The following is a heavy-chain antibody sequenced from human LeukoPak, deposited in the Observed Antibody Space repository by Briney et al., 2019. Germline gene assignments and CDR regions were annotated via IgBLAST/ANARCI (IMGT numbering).Heavy chain of an antibody. Sequence: PGGSLRLSCAASGFTFSSYAMAWVRQAPRKGLDWVSAISDSGANTFYADSVRGRFTVSRDNSKNTLYLQMNSLRAEDTAVYYCAKDTGSFDYWGQGTLVTVSS. D-gene: IGHD1-26*01. CDR3: AKDTGSFDY. V-gene: IGHV3-23*01. J-gene: IGHJ4*02. CDR2: ISDSGANT. CDR1: GFTFSSYA.